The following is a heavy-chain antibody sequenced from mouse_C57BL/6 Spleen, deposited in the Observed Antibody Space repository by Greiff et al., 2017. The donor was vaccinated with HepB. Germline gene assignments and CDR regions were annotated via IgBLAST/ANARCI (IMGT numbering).Heavy chain of an antibody. CDR1: GYTFTSYW. J-gene: IGHJ3*01. D-gene: IGHD2-1*01. V-gene: IGHV1-64*01. CDR3: ARSRDGNYAWFAY. CDR2: IHPNSGST. Sequence: VKLQESGAELVKPGASVKLSCKASGYTFTSYWMHWVKQRPGQGLEWIGMIHPNSGSTNYNEKFKSKATLTVDKSSSTAYMQLSSLTSEDSAVYYCARSRDGNYAWFAYWGQGTLVTVSA.